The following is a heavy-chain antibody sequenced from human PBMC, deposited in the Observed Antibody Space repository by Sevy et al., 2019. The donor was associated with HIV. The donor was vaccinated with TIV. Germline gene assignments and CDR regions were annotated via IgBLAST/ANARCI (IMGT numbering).Heavy chain of an antibody. D-gene: IGHD5-12*01. J-gene: IGHJ6*02. CDR3: ARDPVAPNPAGMDV. Sequence: ASVKVSCKASGYTFTDYYMHWVRQAPGQGLEWMGRINPNSGVTNFVQKFQGRVTMTRDTSISTAYMELSRLTSDDTAVYYCARDPVAPNPAGMDVWGQGTTVTVSS. V-gene: IGHV1-2*06. CDR1: GYTFTDYY. CDR2: INPNSGVT.